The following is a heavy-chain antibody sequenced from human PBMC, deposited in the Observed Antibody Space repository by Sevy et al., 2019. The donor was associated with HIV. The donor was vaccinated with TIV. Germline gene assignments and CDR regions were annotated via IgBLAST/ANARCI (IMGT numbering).Heavy chain of an antibody. CDR1: GYRFTTYW. J-gene: IGHJ3*02. CDR3: AREFYYGSGNYYGDAFDI. D-gene: IGHD3-10*01. V-gene: IGHV5-51*01. Sequence: GESLKISCKVSGYRFTTYWIGWVRQMPGKGLEWMGIIYPGDSDTRYSPSFQGQVTISADKSINTAYLQWSSLKASDTAMYYCAREFYYGSGNYYGDAFDIWGQGTMDTVSS. CDR2: IYPGDSDT.